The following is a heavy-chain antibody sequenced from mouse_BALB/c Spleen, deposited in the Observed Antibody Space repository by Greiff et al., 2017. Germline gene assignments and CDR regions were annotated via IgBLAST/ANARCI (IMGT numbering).Heavy chain of an antibody. CDR1: GFTFGSYA. CDR3: ARHEGSYYFDY. V-gene: IGHV5-12-2*01. J-gene: IGHJ2*01. Sequence: EVKLVESGGGLVKPGGSLKLSCAASGFTFGSYAMSWVRQTPEKRLEWVASISNGGGSTYYPDTVKGRFTISRDNAKNTLYLQMSSLKSEDTAMYYCARHEGSYYFDYWGQGTTLTVSS. CDR2: ISNGGGST.